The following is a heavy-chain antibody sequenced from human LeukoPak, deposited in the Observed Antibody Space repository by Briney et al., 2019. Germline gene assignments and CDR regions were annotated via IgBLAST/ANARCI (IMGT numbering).Heavy chain of an antibody. CDR1: GFTSSSYT. J-gene: IGHJ4*02. CDR3: AKDGGLWVSAHWGDS. D-gene: IGHD7-27*01. CDR2: ITTSDGNT. Sequence: GGSLRLSCAASGFTSSSYTMSWVRQAPGKGLEWVSTITTSDGNTYYADSVKGRFTVSRDNSKNTLFLQMNSLRAEDTAVYDCAKDGGLWVSAHWGDSWGRGTLVTVSS. V-gene: IGHV3-23*01.